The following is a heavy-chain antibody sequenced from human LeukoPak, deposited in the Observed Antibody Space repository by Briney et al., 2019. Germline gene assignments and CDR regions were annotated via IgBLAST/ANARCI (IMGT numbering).Heavy chain of an antibody. CDR1: GGSIRSSTHY. V-gene: IGHV4-39*01. J-gene: IGHJ4*02. CDR3: TRHTGYISGQYSNYEDS. Sequence: SETLSLTRSLSGGSIRSSTHYWGWIRQPPGKGLEWIGSIYYTGSTYYNPSLKSRVTISVDTSKNQFSLKLRSVTAADTALYYCTRHTGYISGQYSNYEDSWGQGTLVTVSS. CDR2: IYYTGST. D-gene: IGHD4-11*01.